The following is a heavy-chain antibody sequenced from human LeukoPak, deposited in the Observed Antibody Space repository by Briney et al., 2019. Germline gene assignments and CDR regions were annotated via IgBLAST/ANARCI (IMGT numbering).Heavy chain of an antibody. J-gene: IGHJ5*02. CDR2: ISAYNGNT. Sequence: GASVKVSCKASGYTLKSYGISWVRQAPGQGLEWMGWISAYNGNTNYAQKLQGRVTMTTDTSTSTAYMELRSLRSDNTAVYYCAREDVPYYYDSSGYYNWFDPWGQGTLVTVSS. CDR1: GYTLKSYG. V-gene: IGHV1-18*01. D-gene: IGHD3-22*01. CDR3: AREDVPYYYDSSGYYNWFDP.